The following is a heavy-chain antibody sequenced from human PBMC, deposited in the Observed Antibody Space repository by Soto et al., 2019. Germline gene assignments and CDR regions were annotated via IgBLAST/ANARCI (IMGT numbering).Heavy chain of an antibody. V-gene: IGHV1-69*13. Sequence: SVKVSCKASGGTFSSYAISWVRQAPGQGLEWMGGIIPIFGTANYAQKFQGRVTITADESTSTAYMELSSLRSEDTAVYYCASEGATADDSSGYYHDPYYYYGMDVWGQGTTVTVS. CDR3: ASEGATADDSSGYYHDPYYYYGMDV. CDR2: IIPIFGTA. J-gene: IGHJ6*02. CDR1: GGTFSSYA. D-gene: IGHD3-22*01.